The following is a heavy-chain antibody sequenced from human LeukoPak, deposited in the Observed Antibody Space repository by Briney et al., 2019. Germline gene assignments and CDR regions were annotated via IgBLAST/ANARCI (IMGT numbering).Heavy chain of an antibody. V-gene: IGHV4-39*01. CDR2: INYSGRT. CDR1: GDSISSSSYY. D-gene: IGHD2-21*02. Sequence: TSETLSLTCTVSGDSISSSSYYWGWIRQPPGKGLEWIGNINYSGRTYYNPSIKSRVTISVDTSKNQFSLKLSSVTAADTAVYYCARNPSLHIVVVTAIDYWGQGTLVTVSS. CDR3: ARNPSLHIVVVTAIDY. J-gene: IGHJ4*02.